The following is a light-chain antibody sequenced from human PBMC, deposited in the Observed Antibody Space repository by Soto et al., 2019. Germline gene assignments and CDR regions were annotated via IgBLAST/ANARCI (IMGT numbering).Light chain of an antibody. CDR3: QSYASTLSARYV. V-gene: IGLV1-40*01. J-gene: IGLJ1*01. CDR1: SSNIGAGYD. CDR2: GNN. Sequence: QSVLTQPPSVSGAPGQRITISCTGSSSNIGAGYDVHWYQQRPGTAPKLLIFGNNNRPSGVPDRFSGSKSGTSASLAITGLQADDEGDYHCQSYASTLSARYVFGTGTKLTVL.